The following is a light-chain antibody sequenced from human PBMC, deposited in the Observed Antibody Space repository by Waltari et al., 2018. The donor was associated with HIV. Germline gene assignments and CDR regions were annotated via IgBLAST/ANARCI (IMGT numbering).Light chain of an antibody. Sequence: QSVLTQPPSTSGTPGQRVTISCSGSSPNIASNDVYWYQQPPGTAPKLLIYRNNQRPSGVPDRFSGSKSGTSASLAISGLRSEDEADYYCAAWDDSLSGWVFGGGTKLTVL. CDR3: AAWDDSLSGWV. CDR1: SPNIASND. CDR2: RNN. J-gene: IGLJ3*02. V-gene: IGLV1-47*01.